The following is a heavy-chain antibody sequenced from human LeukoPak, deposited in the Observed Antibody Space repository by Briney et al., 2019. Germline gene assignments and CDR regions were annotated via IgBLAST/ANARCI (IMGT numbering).Heavy chain of an antibody. CDR1: GYTFTGYY. CDR3: ARDYDFWSGHRWFDP. Sequence: ASVKVSCKASGYTFTGYYMHWVRQAPGQGLEWMGRINPNSGGTNYAQKFQGRATMTRDTSISTAYMELSRLRSDDTAVYYCARDYDFWSGHRWFDPWGQGTLVTVSS. D-gene: IGHD3-3*01. V-gene: IGHV1-2*06. J-gene: IGHJ5*02. CDR2: INPNSGGT.